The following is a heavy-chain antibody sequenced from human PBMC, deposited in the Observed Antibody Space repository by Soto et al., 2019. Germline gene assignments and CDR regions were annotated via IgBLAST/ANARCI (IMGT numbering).Heavy chain of an antibody. CDR2: ISSSLGHT. CDR3: AANWNFGLDF. Sequence: PERVLRGSSVDSGCDRSDIQISWVRQAPGKGLEWISYISSSLGHTDYAESVKGRFTISRDNAKSSVFLEMSDLRSDDTAVYYCAANWNFGLDFWGQGTLVTVS. D-gene: IGHD1-1*01. J-gene: IGHJ4*02. V-gene: IGHV3-11*03. CDR1: GCDRSDIQ.